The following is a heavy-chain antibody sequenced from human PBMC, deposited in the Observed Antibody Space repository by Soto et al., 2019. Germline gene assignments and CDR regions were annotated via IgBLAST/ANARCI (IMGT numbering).Heavy chain of an antibody. CDR2: ISGSGGST. V-gene: IGHV3-23*01. CDR1: GFTFSSYD. J-gene: IGHJ4*02. CDR3: AKNYWGGYQYYYFDY. D-gene: IGHD6-25*01. Sequence: TGGSLRLSCAAAGFTFSSYDMSWVRPAPGKGLEWVSAISGSGGSTYYADSVKGRFTISRDNSKNTLYLQMNSLRAEDTAVYYCAKNYWGGYQYYYFDYWGQGTLVTVSS.